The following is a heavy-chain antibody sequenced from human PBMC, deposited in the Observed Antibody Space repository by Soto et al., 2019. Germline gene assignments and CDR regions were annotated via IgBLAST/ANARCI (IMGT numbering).Heavy chain of an antibody. CDR2: IYPGDSDT. J-gene: IGHJ3*02. CDR1: GYSFTSYW. CDR3: ATRSDYYDSSGYYRPNDAFDI. V-gene: IGHV5-51*01. D-gene: IGHD3-22*01. Sequence: GESLKISCKGSGYSFTSYWIGWVRQMPGKGLEWMGIIYPGDSDTRYSPSFQGQVTISADKSISTAYLQWSGLKASETAMYYCATRSDYYDSSGYYRPNDAFDIWGQGTMVTVSS.